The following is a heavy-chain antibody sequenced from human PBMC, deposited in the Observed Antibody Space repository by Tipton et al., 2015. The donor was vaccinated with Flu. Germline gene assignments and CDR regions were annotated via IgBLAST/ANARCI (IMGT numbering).Heavy chain of an antibody. D-gene: IGHD3-22*01. CDR1: GGSISSYY. J-gene: IGHJ5*01. CDR3: ARDAAYCYDSSGLFTDS. CDR2: IYYSGSI. Sequence: TLSLTCTVSGGSISSYYWTWIRQPPGKGLEWIGYIYYSGSISYNPSLRSRVTISIDTSKNQFSLKLSSVTAADTAVYYCARDAAYCYDSSGLFTDSWGQGTLATVSS. V-gene: IGHV4-59*12.